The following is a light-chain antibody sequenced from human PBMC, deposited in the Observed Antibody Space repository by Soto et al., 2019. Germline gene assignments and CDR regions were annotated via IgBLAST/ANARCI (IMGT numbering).Light chain of an antibody. CDR2: EVN. J-gene: IGLJ1*01. Sequence: QSALTQPGSVSGSPRQSIAISCTGTSSDVGSYNYVSWYQQYPGKAPKLMIFEVNNRPSGVSNRFSGSKSGSMASLTISGLQAEDEADYYCSSYTTSSTHVFGTGTKLTVL. CDR3: SSYTTSSTHV. CDR1: SSDVGSYNY. V-gene: IGLV2-14*01.